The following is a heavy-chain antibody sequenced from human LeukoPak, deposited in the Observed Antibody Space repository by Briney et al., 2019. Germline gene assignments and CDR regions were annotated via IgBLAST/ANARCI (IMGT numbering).Heavy chain of an antibody. V-gene: IGHV3-30-3*01. CDR1: GFTFSSYA. D-gene: IGHD3-10*01. Sequence: GGSLRLSCAASGFTFSSYAMHWVRQAPGKGLEWVAVISYDGSNKYYADSVKGRFTISRDNSKNTLYLQMNSLRAEDTAVYYCARDMDPGSGSYWYGYYYYGMDVWGQGTTVTVSS. J-gene: IGHJ6*02. CDR2: ISYDGSNK. CDR3: ARDMDPGSGSYWYGYYYYGMDV.